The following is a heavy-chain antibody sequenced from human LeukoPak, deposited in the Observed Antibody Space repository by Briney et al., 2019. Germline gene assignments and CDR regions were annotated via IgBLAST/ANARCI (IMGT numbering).Heavy chain of an antibody. D-gene: IGHD2-21*02. CDR3: ARLFVTDTPNWFDP. J-gene: IGHJ5*02. CDR1: GSRFISYW. V-gene: IGHV5-51*01. Sequence: GASLKISCKGSGSRFISYWIGWVRQMPGKGLEWMGIIYPGDSHTRYSPSFQGQVTISADKSISTAYLQWSSLKASDTAMYYCARLFVTDTPNWFDPWGQGTLVTVSS. CDR2: IYPGDSHT.